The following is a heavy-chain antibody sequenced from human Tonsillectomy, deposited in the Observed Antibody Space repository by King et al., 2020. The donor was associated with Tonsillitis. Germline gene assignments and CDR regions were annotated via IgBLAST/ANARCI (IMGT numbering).Heavy chain of an antibody. D-gene: IGHD4-17*01. Sequence: VQLVESGGGLVQPGVSLRLSCAASGFTFRSYAMSWVRQAPGKGLEWVSTISSSGGSTYYADSVKGRFTISRDNSKNTLYLQMNSLRAEDTAVYYCAKENDYGDYIPSYWGQGTLVTVSS. CDR2: ISSSGGST. CDR1: GFTFRSYA. CDR3: AKENDYGDYIPSY. J-gene: IGHJ4*02. V-gene: IGHV3-23*04.